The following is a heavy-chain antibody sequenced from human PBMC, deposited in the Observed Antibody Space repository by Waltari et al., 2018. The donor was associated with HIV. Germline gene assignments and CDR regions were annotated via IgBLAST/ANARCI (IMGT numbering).Heavy chain of an antibody. D-gene: IGHD1-26*01. J-gene: IGHJ1*01. CDR3: AREVGFQH. CDR1: GFTVSSHY. Sequence: EVQLVESGGGLVQPGGSLRLSCVASGFTVSSHYMSWVRQAPGKGLEWVSVLYSGGSTYYADSVKGRFTSSRDDSKNTLYLQMNSLRPEDTAVYYCAREVGFQHWGQGTLVTVSS. CDR2: LYSGGST. V-gene: IGHV3-66*02.